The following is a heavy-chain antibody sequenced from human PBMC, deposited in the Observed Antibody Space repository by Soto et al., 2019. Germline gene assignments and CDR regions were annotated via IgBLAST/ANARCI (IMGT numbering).Heavy chain of an antibody. V-gene: IGHV3-15*01. D-gene: IGHD3-22*01. CDR2: IKREIDGGTT. Sequence: EGQLVESGGDLVKPGGSLRLSCAASRFTFRDAWMSWVRQAPGKGLEWVGRIKREIDGGTTDYAAPVKGRFTISRDYSENTLYLQMNSLKTEDAAVYYCTTGLSNGYYNFNFWGQGTLVTVSS. J-gene: IGHJ4*02. CDR3: TTGLSNGYYNFNF. CDR1: RFTFRDAW.